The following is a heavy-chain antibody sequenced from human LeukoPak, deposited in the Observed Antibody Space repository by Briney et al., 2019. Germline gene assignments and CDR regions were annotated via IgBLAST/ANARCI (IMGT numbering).Heavy chain of an antibody. CDR2: ISYDGKSI. CDR3: ARTYSRESGYDFVFHY. J-gene: IGHJ4*02. D-gene: IGHD5-12*01. CDR1: GFSFSSYD. Sequence: GGSLRLSCAASGFSFSSYDLHWVRQAPGKGLEWVSAISYDGKSIHYADSMKGRFTISRDNSRNTVYLQMNSLRVEDTAVYYCARTYSRESGYDFVFHYWGRGTRVTVSS. V-gene: IGHV3-33*01.